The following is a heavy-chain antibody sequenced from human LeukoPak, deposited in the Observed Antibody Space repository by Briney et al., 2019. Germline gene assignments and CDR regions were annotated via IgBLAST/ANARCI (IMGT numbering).Heavy chain of an antibody. CDR2: INHSGST. CDR3: ARVLAARSFRY. V-gene: IGHV4-34*01. Sequence: SETLSLTCTVSGGSISSYYWSWIRQPAGKGLEWIGEINHSGSTNYNPSLKSRVTISVDTSKNQFSLKLSSVTAADTAVYYCARVLAARSFRYWGQGTLVTVSS. J-gene: IGHJ4*02. CDR1: GGSISSYY. D-gene: IGHD6-6*01.